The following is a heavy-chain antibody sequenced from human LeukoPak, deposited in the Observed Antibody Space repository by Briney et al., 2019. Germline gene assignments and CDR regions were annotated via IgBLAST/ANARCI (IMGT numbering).Heavy chain of an antibody. CDR2: ISSSGSTI. D-gene: IGHD3-16*01. J-gene: IGHJ4*02. Sequence: GGSLRLSCAASAVSFKSFEMNRLRQAPGKGLEWLSYISSSGSTIYYADSVKGRFTISRDNAKNSLYLQMNSLRAEDTAVYYCARALDWGQGTLVTVSS. V-gene: IGHV3-48*03. CDR1: AVSFKSFE. CDR3: ARALD.